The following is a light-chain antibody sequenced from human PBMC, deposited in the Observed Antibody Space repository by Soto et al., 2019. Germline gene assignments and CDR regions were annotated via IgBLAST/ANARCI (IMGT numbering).Light chain of an antibody. CDR1: SSDVGGYNY. CDR2: EVN. Sequence: QSALTQPPSASGSPGQSVTISCTGTSSDVGGYNYVSWYQQHPGKAPKVLIYEVNKRPSGVPDRFSGSKSGNTASLTVSGLQAADEADYYCSSYAGSNNLVFGGGTQLTVL. V-gene: IGLV2-8*01. J-gene: IGLJ2*01. CDR3: SSYAGSNNLV.